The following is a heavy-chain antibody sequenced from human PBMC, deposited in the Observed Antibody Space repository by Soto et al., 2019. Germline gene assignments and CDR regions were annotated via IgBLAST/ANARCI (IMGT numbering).Heavy chain of an antibody. CDR1: GGSISSGGYC. CDR3: ARVLLWFGEPRGIDY. J-gene: IGHJ4*02. V-gene: IGHV4-31*03. D-gene: IGHD3-10*01. CDR2: IYYSGST. Sequence: SETLSLTCTVSGGSISSGGYCWSWIRQHPGKGLEWIGYIYYSGSTYYNPSLKSRVTISVDTSKNQFSLKLSSVTAADTAVYYCARVLLWFGEPRGIDYWGQGTLVTVSS.